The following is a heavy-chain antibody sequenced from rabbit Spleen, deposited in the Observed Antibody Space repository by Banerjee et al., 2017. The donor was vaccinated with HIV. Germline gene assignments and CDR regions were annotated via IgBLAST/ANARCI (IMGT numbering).Heavy chain of an antibody. CDR3: ARVASSSGYRYYGMDL. CDR1: GVDLSFYG. J-gene: IGHJ6*01. V-gene: IGHV1S7*01. CDR2: IYPDYGTT. D-gene: IGHD1-1*01. Sequence: QLVESGGGLVTLGGSLKVACKVSGVDLSFYGISWVRQAPGKGLEWIAYIYPDYGTTDYASWVNGRFTISLDNARTTILLQMTSLTAADTATYFCARVASSSGYRYYGMDLWGQGTLVTVS.